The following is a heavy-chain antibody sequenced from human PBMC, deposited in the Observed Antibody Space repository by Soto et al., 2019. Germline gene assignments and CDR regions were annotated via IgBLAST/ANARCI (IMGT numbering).Heavy chain of an antibody. CDR2: IKRKTDGGTT. D-gene: IGHD3-3*01. J-gene: IGHJ4*02. CDR1: GFTFSNAW. V-gene: IGHV3-15*07. CDR3: AKGIFGVLKYYFAY. Sequence: GGSLRLSCAASGFTFSNAWINWVRQAPGKGLEWVGRIKRKTDGGTTDFAAPVKGRFAISRDDSKNMVYLQMNSLRAEDTAVYYCAKGIFGVLKYYFAYWGQGTLVTVSS.